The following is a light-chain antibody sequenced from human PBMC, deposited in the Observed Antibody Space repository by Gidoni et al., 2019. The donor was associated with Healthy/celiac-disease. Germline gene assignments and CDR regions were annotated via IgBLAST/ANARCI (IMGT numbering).Light chain of an antibody. CDR2: GAS. V-gene: IGKV3-15*01. Sequence: EIVMTQSPATLSVSPGERATLSCRASQSVNSNLAWYQQKPGQDPRLLIYGASTRATGIPARFSGSGSGKEFTLTISSLQSEDFAVYYCQQYNNWPRTFGQGTKVEIK. CDR1: QSVNSN. J-gene: IGKJ1*01. CDR3: QQYNNWPRT.